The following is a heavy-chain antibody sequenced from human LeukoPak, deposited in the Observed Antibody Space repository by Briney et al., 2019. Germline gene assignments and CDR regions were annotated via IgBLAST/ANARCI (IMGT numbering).Heavy chain of an antibody. CDR1: GFTFSNAW. CDR3: AKAYSSSLNWFDP. D-gene: IGHD6-6*01. CDR2: ISGSGGST. J-gene: IGHJ5*02. V-gene: IGHV3-23*01. Sequence: GGSLRLSCAASGFTFSNAWMSWVRQAPGKGLEWVSAISGSGGSTYYADSVKGRFTISRDNSKNTLYLQMNSLRAEDTAVYYCAKAYSSSLNWFDPWGQGTLVTVSS.